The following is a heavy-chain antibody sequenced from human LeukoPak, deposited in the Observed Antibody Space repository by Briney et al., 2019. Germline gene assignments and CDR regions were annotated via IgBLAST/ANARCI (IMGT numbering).Heavy chain of an antibody. CDR3: VRSAFLTTEFYFDY. CDR1: GFIFSRSW. Sequence: PGGSLRLSCAASGFIFSRSWMHWVRQAPGKGLVWVSRINTDGRTTTYADSVKGRFTISRDNAKNTLYLQMNSLRAEDTAVYYCVRSAFLTTEFYFDYWGQGTLVTVSS. D-gene: IGHD4-11*01. CDR2: INTDGRTT. J-gene: IGHJ4*02. V-gene: IGHV3-74*01.